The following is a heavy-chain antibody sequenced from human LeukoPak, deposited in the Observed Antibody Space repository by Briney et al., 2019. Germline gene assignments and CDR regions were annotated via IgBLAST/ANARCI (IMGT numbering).Heavy chain of an antibody. V-gene: IGHV3-23*01. D-gene: IGHD6-19*01. CDR2: VTGSGAGT. CDR3: ANRHDSGWYDS. CDR1: GFTFSDYY. J-gene: IGHJ5*01. Sequence: GGSLRLSCAASGFTFSDYYMSYIRQAPGKGLEWVSTVTGSGAGTYYADSVKGRFTISRDNSKNTLYLQMSSLRAEDTAVYYCANRHDSGWYDSWGQGTLVTVSS.